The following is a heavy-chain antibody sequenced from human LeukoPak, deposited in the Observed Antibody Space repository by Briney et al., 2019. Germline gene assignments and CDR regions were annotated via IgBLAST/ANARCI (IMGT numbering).Heavy chain of an antibody. CDR3: ARGFISSWYYLDY. D-gene: IGHD6-13*01. V-gene: IGHV3-21*01. Sequence: PGGSLRLSCAASGFTVSSNYMNRVRQAPGKGLEWVSSISSSSSYIYYADSVKGRFTISRDNAKNSLYLQMNSLRAEDTAVYYCARGFISSWYYLDYWGQGTLVTVSS. J-gene: IGHJ4*02. CDR2: ISSSSSYI. CDR1: GFTVSSNY.